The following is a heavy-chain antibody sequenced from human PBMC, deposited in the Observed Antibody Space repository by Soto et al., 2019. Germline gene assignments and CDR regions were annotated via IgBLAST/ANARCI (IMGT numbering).Heavy chain of an antibody. J-gene: IGHJ6*02. D-gene: IGHD3-10*01. V-gene: IGHV3-23*01. CDR3: AKDPSYGSGSYYYYYYGMDV. CDR2: ISGSGGST. Sequence: EVQVLESGGGLVQPGGSLRLSCAASGFTFSSYAMSWVRQAPGKGLEWVSAISGSGGSTYHADSVRGRFTISRDNSKSTLYLQMNSLRAEDTAVYYCAKDPSYGSGSYYYYYYGMDVWGQGTTVTVSS. CDR1: GFTFSSYA.